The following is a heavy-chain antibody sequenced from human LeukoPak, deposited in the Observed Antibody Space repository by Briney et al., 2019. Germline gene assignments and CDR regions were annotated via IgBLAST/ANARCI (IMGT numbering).Heavy chain of an antibody. V-gene: IGHV4-30-4*08. CDR3: ARAPEWLLPFDY. CDR1: GGSISSYY. J-gene: IGHJ4*02. CDR2: IYYSGST. Sequence: PSETLSLTCTVSGGSISSYYWSWIRQPPGKGLEWIGYIYYSGSTYYNPSLKSRVTISVDTSKNQFSLKLSSVTAADTAVYYCARAPEWLLPFDYWGQGTLVTVSS. D-gene: IGHD3-3*01.